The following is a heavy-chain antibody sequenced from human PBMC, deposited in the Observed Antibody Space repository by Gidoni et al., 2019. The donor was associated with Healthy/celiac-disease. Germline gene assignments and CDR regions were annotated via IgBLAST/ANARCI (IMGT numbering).Heavy chain of an antibody. V-gene: IGHV4-39*01. CDR2: IYYSGST. D-gene: IGHD2-2*01. CDR1: GGSISSSSYY. CDR3: ARLVVVPAATRYYYYYYYMDV. Sequence: QLQLQESGPGLVKPSETLSLTCTVSGGSISSSSYYWGWIRQPPGKGLEWFGSIYYSGSTYYNPSLKSRVTISVDTSKNQFSLKLSSVTAADTAVYYCARLVVVPAATRYYYYYYYMDVWGKGTTVTVSS. J-gene: IGHJ6*03.